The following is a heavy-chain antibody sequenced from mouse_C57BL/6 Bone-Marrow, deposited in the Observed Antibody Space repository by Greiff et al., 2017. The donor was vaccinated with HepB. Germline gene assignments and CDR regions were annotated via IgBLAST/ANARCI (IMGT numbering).Heavy chain of an antibody. V-gene: IGHV1-63*01. J-gene: IGHJ4*01. CDR1: GYTFTNYW. D-gene: IGHD2-1*01. Sequence: VQLQPSGAELVRPGTSVKMSCTASGYTFTNYWIGWAKQRPGHGLEWIGDIYPGGGYTNYNEKFKGKATLTADKSSSTAYMQFSSLTSEDSAIYYWARVGGNYFYAMDYWGQGTSVTVSS. CDR3: ARVGGNYFYAMDY. CDR2: IYPGGGYT.